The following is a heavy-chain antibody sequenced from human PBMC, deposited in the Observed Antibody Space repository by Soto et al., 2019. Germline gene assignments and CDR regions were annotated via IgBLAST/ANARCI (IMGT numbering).Heavy chain of an antibody. V-gene: IGHV1-8*01. CDR3: ARRRLTTFCYYHCGMDV. Sequence: ASVKVSCKAAGYTFTSYDINWVRQATGQELEWMGWMNPNSGNTGYAQKFQGRVTMTGNTSISTAYMELSSLRSEDTAVYYCARRRLTTFCYYHCGMDVWGQGTMVTVSS. J-gene: IGHJ6*02. CDR2: MNPNSGNT. D-gene: IGHD4-17*01. CDR1: GYTFTSYD.